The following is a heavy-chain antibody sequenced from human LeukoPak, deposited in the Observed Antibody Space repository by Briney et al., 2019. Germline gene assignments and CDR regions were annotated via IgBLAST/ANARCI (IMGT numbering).Heavy chain of an antibody. CDR2: INHSGST. CDR3: ARGAYYYASSGFFTFDI. D-gene: IGHD3-22*01. V-gene: IGHV4-34*01. Sequence: SETLSLTCAVYGGSFSGYYWSWIRQPPGKGLEWIGEINHSGSTNYNPSLKSRVTISVDTSKNQFSLKLSSVAAADTAVYYCARGAYYYASSGFFTFDIWGQGTMVTVSS. CDR1: GGSFSGYY. J-gene: IGHJ3*02.